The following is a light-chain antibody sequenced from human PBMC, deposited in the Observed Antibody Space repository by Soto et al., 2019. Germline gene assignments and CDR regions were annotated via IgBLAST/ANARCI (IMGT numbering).Light chain of an antibody. Sequence: QSALTQPASVSGSPGQSITISCTGTSSDVGGYNYVSWYQQHPGKAPKLMIYEVTHRPSGISNRFSGSKSGNTASLTISGLQAEDEASYYCSSYTNSATLGVFGTGTKVTVL. CDR3: SSYTNSATLGV. CDR1: SSDVGGYNY. V-gene: IGLV2-14*01. J-gene: IGLJ1*01. CDR2: EVT.